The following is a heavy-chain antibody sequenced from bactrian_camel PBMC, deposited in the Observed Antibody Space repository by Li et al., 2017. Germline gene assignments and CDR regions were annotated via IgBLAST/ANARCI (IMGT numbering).Heavy chain of an antibody. D-gene: IGHD2*01. Sequence: HVQLVESGGGSVQAGGSMNLASAASGYTSSIGCMSWFRQAPGKEREVAAVIRTSDGAKTYADSVKGRFTISQDNAKNVLYLQMNSLKPEDSAMYYCAAGSPGARHCYTWAPRYNLWGQGTQVTVS. CDR2: IRTSDGAK. J-gene: IGHJ4*01. V-gene: IGHV3S68*01. CDR1: GYTSSIGC. CDR3: AAGSPGARHCYTWAPRYNL.